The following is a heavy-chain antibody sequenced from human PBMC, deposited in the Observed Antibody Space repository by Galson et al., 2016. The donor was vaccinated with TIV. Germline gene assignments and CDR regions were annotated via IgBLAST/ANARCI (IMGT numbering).Heavy chain of an antibody. Sequence: SLRLSCAASGFSVSNTYISWVRQAPGKGLEWVSVRYNNGDSRYADAVKGRFTISRDNSKNTVYLQMNSLRAEDTAVYYCARPGSYSSSCYFFDPWGQGTLVTVSS. CDR1: GFSVSNTY. CDR3: ARPGSYSSSCYFFDP. V-gene: IGHV3-53*01. J-gene: IGHJ5*02. CDR2: RYNNGDS. D-gene: IGHD6-13*01.